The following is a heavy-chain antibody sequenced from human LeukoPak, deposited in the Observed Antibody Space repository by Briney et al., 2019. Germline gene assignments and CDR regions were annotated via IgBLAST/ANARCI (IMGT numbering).Heavy chain of an antibody. CDR2: IIPIFGTA. J-gene: IGHJ4*02. Sequence: GASVKVSCKASGCTFSSYAITWVRQAPGQGLEWMGGIIPIFGTANYSQKFQGRVTITADESTSTAYMALNSLRSEDAAVYYCARGTTVTKFDILGYWGQGTLVTVSS. CDR3: ARGTTVTKFDILGY. D-gene: IGHD4-17*01. CDR1: GCTFSSYA. V-gene: IGHV1-69*01.